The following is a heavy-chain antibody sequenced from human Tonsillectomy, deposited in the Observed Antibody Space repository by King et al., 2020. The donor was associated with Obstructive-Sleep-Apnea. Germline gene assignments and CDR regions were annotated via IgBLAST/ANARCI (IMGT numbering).Heavy chain of an antibody. D-gene: IGHD3-16*01. V-gene: IGHV4-31*03. Sequence: QLQESGPGLVKPSQTLSLTCTFSGGSISSGGYYLSWIRQHPGKGLGWIGDIYYSGSTYYNPSLKSRVTISVDTSKNQCSLKLSSVTAADTAVYYCARAEASTFETLDYWGQGTLVTVSS. CDR3: ARAEASTFETLDY. CDR2: IYYSGST. J-gene: IGHJ4*02. CDR1: GGSISSGGYY.